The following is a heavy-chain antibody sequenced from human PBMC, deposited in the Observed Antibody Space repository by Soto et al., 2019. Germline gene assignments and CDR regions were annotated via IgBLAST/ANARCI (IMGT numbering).Heavy chain of an antibody. J-gene: IGHJ6*02. V-gene: IGHV3-48*03. D-gene: IGHD2-15*01. CDR3: ARASGGYCSGGSCYGLLLYYYGMDV. Sequence: EVQLVESGGGLVQPGGSLRLSCAASGFTFSSYEMNWVRQAPGKGLEWVSDISSSGSTIYYADSVKGRFTISRDNAKNSLYLQMNSLRAEDTAVYYCARASGGYCSGGSCYGLLLYYYGMDVWGQGTTVTVSS. CDR2: ISSSGSTI. CDR1: GFTFSSYE.